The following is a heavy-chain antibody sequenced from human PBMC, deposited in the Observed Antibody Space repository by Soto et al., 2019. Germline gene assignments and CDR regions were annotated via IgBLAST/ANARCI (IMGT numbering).Heavy chain of an antibody. CDR3: ASTAHSSGWYSGGFDY. D-gene: IGHD6-19*01. Sequence: SETLSLTCTVSGGSIIRYYWSWIRQPPWKGLEWIGYIYYSGSTNYNPSLKSRVTISVDTSKNQFSLKLSSVTAADTAVYYCASTAHSSGWYSGGFDYWGQGTLVTVSS. J-gene: IGHJ4*02. CDR2: IYYSGST. CDR1: GGSIIRYY. V-gene: IGHV4-59*01.